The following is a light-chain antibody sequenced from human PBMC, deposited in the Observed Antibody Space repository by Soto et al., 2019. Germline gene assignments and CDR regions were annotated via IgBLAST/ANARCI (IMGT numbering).Light chain of an antibody. Sequence: EIVLTQSPGTLSLSPGERATLSCRASQSVSSSYLAWYQQKPGQAPRLLIYGASSRATGIPDRFSGSGSGTDFTLTISRLEPDDLAVYYCQQYGISPTFGGGTKVEIK. V-gene: IGKV3-20*01. CDR2: GAS. J-gene: IGKJ4*01. CDR1: QSVSSSY. CDR3: QQYGISPT.